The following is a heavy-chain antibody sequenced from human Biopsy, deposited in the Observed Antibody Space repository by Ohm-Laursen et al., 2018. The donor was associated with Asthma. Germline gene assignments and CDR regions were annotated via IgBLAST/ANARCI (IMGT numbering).Heavy chain of an antibody. CDR3: ARKAGSCISRTCYSLDF. V-gene: IGHV1-69*01. CDR1: GGTFNTYV. CDR2: INSVFGTT. D-gene: IGHD2-2*01. Sequence: SSVTVSCKSLGGTFNTYVIGWVRQAPGQGLGWMGGINSVFGTTTYPQKFQDRVTITADDSTSTVYMELSSLRSEDTAVYYCARKAGSCISRTCYSLDFWGQGTLVTVSS. J-gene: IGHJ4*02.